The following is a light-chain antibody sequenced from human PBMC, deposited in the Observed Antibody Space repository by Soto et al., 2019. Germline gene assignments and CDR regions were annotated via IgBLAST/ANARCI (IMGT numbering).Light chain of an antibody. CDR1: SSNIGSNT. CDR2: STN. V-gene: IGLV1-44*01. Sequence: QSALTQPPSASGTPGQRVTISCSGSSSNIGSNTVNWYQQLPGSAPKLLMYSTNQRPSGVPDRFSGSKSGTSASLAISGLQSEDEADYYCAAWDGSLNFVLFGGGTQLTVL. CDR3: AAWDGSLNFVL. J-gene: IGLJ2*01.